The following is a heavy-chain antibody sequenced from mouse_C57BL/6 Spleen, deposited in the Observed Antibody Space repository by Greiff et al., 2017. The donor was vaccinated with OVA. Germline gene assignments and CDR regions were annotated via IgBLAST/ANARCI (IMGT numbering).Heavy chain of an antibody. J-gene: IGHJ1*03. CDR3: AREGDYYGSSYGYFDV. CDR1: GYSITSGYY. V-gene: IGHV3-6*01. CDR2: ISYDGSN. Sequence: EVQLQESGPGLVKPSQSLSLTCSVSGYSITSGYYWNWIRQFPGNKLECMGYISYDGSNNYNPSLKNRISITRDTSKNQFFLKLNSVTTEDTATYYCAREGDYYGSSYGYFDVWGTGTTVTVSS. D-gene: IGHD1-1*01.